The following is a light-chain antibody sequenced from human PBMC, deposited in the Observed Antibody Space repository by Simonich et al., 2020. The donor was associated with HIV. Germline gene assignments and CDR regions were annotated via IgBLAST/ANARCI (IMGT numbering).Light chain of an antibody. V-gene: IGKV1-5*03. CDR3: QQYNSYTWT. J-gene: IGKJ1*01. CDR1: ESISSW. CDR2: KAS. Sequence: DIQMTQSPSTLSASVGDRVTITCRASESISSWLAWYQQTSGKAPKILISKASSLKRGVPARFSGSRSGTEFTLTISSLQPDDFATYFCQQYNSYTWTFGQGTKVEIK.